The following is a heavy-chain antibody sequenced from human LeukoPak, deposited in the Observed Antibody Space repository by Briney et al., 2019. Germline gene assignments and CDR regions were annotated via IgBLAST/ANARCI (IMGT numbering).Heavy chain of an antibody. CDR1: GFTFSSYA. CDR3: ARDGPYNWNDGSYFDY. Sequence: PGRSLRLSCAASGFTFSSYAMHWVRQAPGKGLEWVAVISYDGSNKYYADPVKGRFTISRDNSKNTLYLQMNSLRAEDTAVYYCARDGPYNWNDGSYFDYWGQGTLVTVSS. CDR2: ISYDGSNK. J-gene: IGHJ4*02. D-gene: IGHD1-20*01. V-gene: IGHV3-30*04.